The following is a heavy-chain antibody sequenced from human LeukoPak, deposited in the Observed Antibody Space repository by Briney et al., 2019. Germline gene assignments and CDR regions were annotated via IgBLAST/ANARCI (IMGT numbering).Heavy chain of an antibody. D-gene: IGHD6-25*01. CDR1: GFTFSTYW. V-gene: IGHV3-7*01. CDR3: VRGSGREWFDA. Sequence: PGGSLRLSCAASGFTFSTYWMSWVGKAPGKGLELVANINQDASDRNYVDSVKGRFTISRDNAKNSVYRQTNSLRAEDTAVYYCVRGSGREWFDAWGQGTLVTVYS. J-gene: IGHJ5*02. CDR2: INQDASDR.